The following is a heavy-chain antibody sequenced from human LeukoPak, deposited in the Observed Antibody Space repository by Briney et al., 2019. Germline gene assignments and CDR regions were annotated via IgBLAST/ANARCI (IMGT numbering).Heavy chain of an antibody. D-gene: IGHD3-22*01. CDR1: GFTFSSYA. CDR3: AKDYYDSSGSAGEFDY. V-gene: IGHV3-23*01. CDR2: ISGSGGST. Sequence: GGSLRPSCAASGFTFSSYAMSWVRQAPGKGLEWVSAISGSGGSTYYADSVKGRFTISRDNSKNTLYLQMNSLRAEDTAVYYCAKDYYDSSGSAGEFDYWGQGTLVTVSS. J-gene: IGHJ4*02.